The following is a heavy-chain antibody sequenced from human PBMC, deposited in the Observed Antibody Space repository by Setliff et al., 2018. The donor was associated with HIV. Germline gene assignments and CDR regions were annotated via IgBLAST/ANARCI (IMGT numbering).Heavy chain of an antibody. V-gene: IGHV4-4*09. Sequence: SETLSLTCTVSGASFTTHYWSLIRQPPGKGLEWIGCISTSGSTNYNPSLKSRVTLSIDMSKNQFSLKMSSVTAADTAVYYCTRLAGGYADYWGQGTLVTGSS. CDR3: TRLAGGYADY. CDR2: ISTSGST. J-gene: IGHJ4*02. D-gene: IGHD5-12*01. CDR1: GASFTTHY.